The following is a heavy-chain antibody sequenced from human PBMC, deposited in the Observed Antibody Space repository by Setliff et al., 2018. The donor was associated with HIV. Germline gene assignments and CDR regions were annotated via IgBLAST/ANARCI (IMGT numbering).Heavy chain of an antibody. D-gene: IGHD5-12*01. CDR2: INTYTGYT. J-gene: IGHJ4*02. CDR1: GYTFTNYG. CDR3: AATGSGGYVH. Sequence: ASVKVSCKTSGYTFTNYGVSWVRQTPGQGLQWLGCINTYTGYTHYAKDLQARVTMTTNTSTSTANMYLRSLTSDDTAIYYCAATGSGGYVHRGQGTVVTVSS. V-gene: IGHV1-18*01.